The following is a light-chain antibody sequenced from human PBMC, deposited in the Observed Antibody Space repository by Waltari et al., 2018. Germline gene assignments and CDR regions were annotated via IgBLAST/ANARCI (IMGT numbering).Light chain of an antibody. CDR2: EAS. CDR3: QQYKNYPLT. V-gene: IGKV1-5*01. J-gene: IGKJ4*01. Sequence: DIQMTQTPSTLSASVGDRVTITCRASQTINNWLAWYQQKPGKAPKVLIYEASSLENGVPSRFSGGGSGTEFTLTITGLQPDDFASYYCQQYKNYPLTFGGGTKVEIK. CDR1: QTINNW.